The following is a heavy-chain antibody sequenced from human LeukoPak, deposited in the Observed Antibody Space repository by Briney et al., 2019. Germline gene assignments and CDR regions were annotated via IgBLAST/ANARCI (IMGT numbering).Heavy chain of an antibody. Sequence: PSETLSLTCAVYGGSFSGYYWSWIRQPPGKGLEWIGEINHSGSTNYNPSLKSRVTISVDTSKNQFSLKLSSVTAADTAAYYCASRYGDYVSDYWGQGTLVTVSS. CDR1: GGSFSGYY. J-gene: IGHJ4*02. CDR2: INHSGST. CDR3: ASRYGDYVSDY. V-gene: IGHV4-34*01. D-gene: IGHD4-17*01.